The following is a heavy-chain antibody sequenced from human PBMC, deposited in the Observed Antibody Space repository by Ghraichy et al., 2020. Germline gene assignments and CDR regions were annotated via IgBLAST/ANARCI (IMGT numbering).Heavy chain of an antibody. V-gene: IGHV4-34*01. CDR1: GGSFSGYY. Sequence: SETLSLTCAVYGGSFSGYYWSWIRQPPGKGLEWIGEINHSGSTNYNPSLKSRVTISVDTSKNQFSLKLSSVTAADTAVYYCARGRGLRLTGRFDPWGQGTLVTVSS. CDR3: ARGRGLRLTGRFDP. CDR2: INHSGST. D-gene: IGHD3-3*01. J-gene: IGHJ5*02.